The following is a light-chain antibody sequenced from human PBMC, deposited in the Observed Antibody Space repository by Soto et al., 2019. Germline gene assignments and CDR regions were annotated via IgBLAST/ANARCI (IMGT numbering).Light chain of an antibody. CDR1: QSVSSSY. CDR2: GAS. Sequence: EIVLTQSPGTLSLSPGERATLSCRASQSVSSSYLAWSQQKPGQAPRLLIYGASSMATGIPDRFSGSGSGTDFTFTISRLEPEDFAVYYCQQYGSSRTWTFGQGTTVEIK. J-gene: IGKJ1*01. CDR3: QQYGSSRTWT. V-gene: IGKV3-20*01.